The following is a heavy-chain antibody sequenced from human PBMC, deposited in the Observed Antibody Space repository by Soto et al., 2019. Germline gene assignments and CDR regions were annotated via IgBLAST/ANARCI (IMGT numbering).Heavy chain of an antibody. Sequence: SETLSLTCTVSGGSISSGDYYWSWIRQPPXKGLEWIGYIYYSGSTYYNPSLKSRVTISVDTSKNQFSLRLSSVTAADTAVYYCARDRDYYGSGSYYLPTLNGMDVWGQGTTVTVSS. V-gene: IGHV4-30-4*01. CDR3: ARDRDYYGSGSYYLPTLNGMDV. CDR2: IYYSGST. J-gene: IGHJ6*02. D-gene: IGHD3-10*01. CDR1: GGSISSGDYY.